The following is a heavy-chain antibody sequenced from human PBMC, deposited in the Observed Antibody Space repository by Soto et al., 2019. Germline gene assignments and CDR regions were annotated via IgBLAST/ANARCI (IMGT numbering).Heavy chain of an antibody. CDR3: AKATSSRGYSGYDRN. V-gene: IGHV3-23*01. J-gene: IGHJ4*02. CDR1: GFTFSSYA. CDR2: ISGSGGST. Sequence: SGGSLRLSCXASGFTFSSYAMSWVRQAPGKGLEWVSAISGSGGSTYYADSVKGRFTISRDNSKNTLYLQMNSLRAEDTAVYYCAKATSSRGYSGYDRNWGQGTLVTVSS. D-gene: IGHD5-12*01.